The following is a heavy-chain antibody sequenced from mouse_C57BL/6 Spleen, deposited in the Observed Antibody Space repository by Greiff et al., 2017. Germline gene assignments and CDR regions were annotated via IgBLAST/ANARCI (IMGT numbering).Heavy chain of an antibody. CDR1: GYTFTSYT. V-gene: IGHV1-4*01. CDR3: ATVYGSSSFDY. J-gene: IGHJ2*01. Sequence: VQLQQSGAELARPGASVKMSCKASGYTFTSYTMHWVKQRPGQGLEWIRYINPSSGYTKYNQKFKDKATLTADKSSSTAYMQLSSLTSEDSAVYYCATVYGSSSFDYWGQGTTLTVSS. D-gene: IGHD1-1*01. CDR2: INPSSGYT.